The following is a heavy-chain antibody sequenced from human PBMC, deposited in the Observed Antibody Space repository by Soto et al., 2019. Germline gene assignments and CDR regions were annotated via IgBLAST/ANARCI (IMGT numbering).Heavy chain of an antibody. J-gene: IGHJ3*02. V-gene: IGHV3-48*03. D-gene: IGHD2-8*02. CDR3: AKATATGGGAFDI. CDR1: GFTFSDYE. Sequence: LRLSCAASGFTFSDYEMNWVRQAPGKGLQWVSYISSSGTTKYYADSVRGRFTISRDRSKNTVYLQMNSLTAGDTAVYYCAKATATGGGAFDISGQGTMVTVSS. CDR2: ISSSGTTK.